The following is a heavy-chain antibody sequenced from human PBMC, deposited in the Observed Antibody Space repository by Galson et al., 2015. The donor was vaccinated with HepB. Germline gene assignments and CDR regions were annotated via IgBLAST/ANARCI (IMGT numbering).Heavy chain of an antibody. J-gene: IGHJ4*02. CDR2: ISGSGDST. V-gene: IGHV3-23*01. CDR3: AKERWYAATQYYFDY. Sequence: SLRLSCAASGFTFSNSDMSWVRQAPGKGLEWVSAISGSGDSTYYADFVKGRFTISRDNSKNTLYLQMNSLRAEDTAVYYCAKERWYAATQYYFDYWGQGTLVTVSS. CDR1: GFTFSNSD. D-gene: IGHD1-26*01.